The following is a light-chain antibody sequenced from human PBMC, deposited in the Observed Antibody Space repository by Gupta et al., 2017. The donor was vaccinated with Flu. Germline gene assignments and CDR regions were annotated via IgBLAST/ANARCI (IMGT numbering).Light chain of an antibody. CDR1: SSDVGGYNY. CDR2: EVS. CDR3: SSYTSSSSHWV. J-gene: IGLJ3*02. V-gene: IGLV2-14*01. Sequence: SSDVGGYNYVSWYQQHPGKAPKLMIYEVSNRPSGVSNRFSGSKSGNTASLTISGLQAEDEADYYCSSYTSSSSHWVFGGGTKLTVL.